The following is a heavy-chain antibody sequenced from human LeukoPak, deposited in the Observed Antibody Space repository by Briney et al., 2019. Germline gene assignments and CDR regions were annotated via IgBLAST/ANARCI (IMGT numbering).Heavy chain of an antibody. D-gene: IGHD3-16*01. CDR1: GFTFSSYG. J-gene: IGHJ2*01. V-gene: IGHV3-33*01. CDR2: IWYDGSNK. Sequence: GGSLRLSCAASGFTFSSYGMHWVRQAPGKGLEWVAVIWYDGSNKYYADSVKGRFTISRDNSKNTLYLQMNSLRAEDTAVYYCARDSTYTLTDNWYFDLWGRGTLVTVSS. CDR3: ARDSTYTLTDNWYFDL.